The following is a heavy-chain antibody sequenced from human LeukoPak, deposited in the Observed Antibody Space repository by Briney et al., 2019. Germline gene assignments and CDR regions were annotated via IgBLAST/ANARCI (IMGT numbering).Heavy chain of an antibody. CDR2: ISSSSSYI. CDR3: ARDLSRITIFGVVIPLGY. D-gene: IGHD3-3*01. CDR1: GCTFSSYS. J-gene: IGHJ4*02. Sequence: GGSLRLSCAASGCTFSSYSMNWVRQAPGKGLEWVSSISSSSSYIYYADSVKGRFTISRDNAKNSLYLQMNSLRAEDTAVYYCARDLSRITIFGVVIPLGYWGQGTLVTVSS. V-gene: IGHV3-21*01.